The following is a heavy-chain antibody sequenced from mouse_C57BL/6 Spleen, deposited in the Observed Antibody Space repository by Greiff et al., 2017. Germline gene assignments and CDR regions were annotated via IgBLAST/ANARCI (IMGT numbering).Heavy chain of an antibody. CDR2: ISNGGGST. D-gene: IGHD1-1*01. CDR3: ARPLLLRGYFDV. V-gene: IGHV5-12*01. Sequence: DVQLQESGGGLVQPGGSLKLSCAASGFTFSDYYMYWVRQTPEKRLEWVAYISNGGGSTYYPDTVKGRFTISRDNAKNTLYLQMSRLKSEDTAMYYCARPLLLRGYFDVWGTGTTVTVSS. J-gene: IGHJ1*03. CDR1: GFTFSDYY.